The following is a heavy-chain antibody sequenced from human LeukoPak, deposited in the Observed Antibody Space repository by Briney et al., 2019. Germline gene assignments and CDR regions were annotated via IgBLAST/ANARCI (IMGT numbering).Heavy chain of an antibody. Sequence: PSETLSLTCTVTGGSISNSSYYWGWIRQPPGKGLEWIGSIYYSGSTYYNPSLKSRVTISVDTSKNQFSLKLSSVTAADTAVYYCASQTFRYSGYEVKYRYFDLWGRGTLVTVSS. D-gene: IGHD5-12*01. V-gene: IGHV4-39*01. CDR3: ASQTFRYSGYEVKYRYFDL. J-gene: IGHJ2*01. CDR2: IYYSGST. CDR1: GGSISNSSYY.